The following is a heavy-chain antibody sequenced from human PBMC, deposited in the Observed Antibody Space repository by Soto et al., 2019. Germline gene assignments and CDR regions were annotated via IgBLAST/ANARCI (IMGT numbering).Heavy chain of an antibody. CDR2: IYYSGST. Sequence: QLQLQESGPGLVKPSETLSLTCTVSGGSISSSSYYWGWIRQPPGKGLEWIGSIYYSGSTYYNPSLKSPVTISVDTSKNQFSLKLSSVTAADTAVYYCAREGYCSGGSCQPDYYYYMDVWGKGTTVTVSS. D-gene: IGHD2-15*01. CDR1: GGSISSSSYY. V-gene: IGHV4-39*02. CDR3: AREGYCSGGSCQPDYYYYMDV. J-gene: IGHJ6*03.